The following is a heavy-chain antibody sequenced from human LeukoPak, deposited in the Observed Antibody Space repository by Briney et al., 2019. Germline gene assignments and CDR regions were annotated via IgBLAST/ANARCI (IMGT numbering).Heavy chain of an antibody. CDR1: GFTVSGNY. CDR3: ARLLSAVDAFDI. CDR2: IYSGCRT. J-gene: IGHJ3*02. V-gene: IGHV3-66*04. Sequence: QTGGSLRHSCAAPGFTVSGNYMSWGRQAPGEGLGLVSIIYSGCRTYSADSVKGRFTISRDNSKNTLYLQMNRLRAEDTAVYYCARLLSAVDAFDIWGQGTMVTVSS. D-gene: IGHD2-15*01.